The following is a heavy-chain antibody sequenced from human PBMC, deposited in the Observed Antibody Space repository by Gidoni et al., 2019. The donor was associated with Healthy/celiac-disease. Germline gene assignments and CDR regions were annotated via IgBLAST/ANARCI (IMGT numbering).Heavy chain of an antibody. CDR2: IFSNDEK. D-gene: IGHD3-10*01. CDR3: ARIRGGPFDY. Sequence: QVTLKESGPVLVKPTETLTLTCTVSGFSLSNARMGVSWIRQPPGKALEWLAHIFSNDEKSYSTSLKSRLTISKDTLKSQVVLTMTNMDPVDTATYYCARIRGGPFDYWGQGTLVTVSS. J-gene: IGHJ4*02. V-gene: IGHV2-26*01. CDR1: GFSLSNARMG.